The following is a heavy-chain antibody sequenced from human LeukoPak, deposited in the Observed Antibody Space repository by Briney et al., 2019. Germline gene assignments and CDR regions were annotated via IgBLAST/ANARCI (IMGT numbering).Heavy chain of an antibody. Sequence: ASVKVSCKASGYTFTSYDINWVRQATGQGLEWMGWMNPNSGNTGYAQKFQGRVTMTRNTSISTAYMELSSLRSEDTAVYYCARGPGSYTIFGVVIPYYYYGMDVWGQGTTVTVSS. J-gene: IGHJ6*02. CDR3: ARGPGSYTIFGVVIPYYYYGMDV. D-gene: IGHD3-3*01. CDR2: MNPNSGNT. CDR1: GYTFTSYD. V-gene: IGHV1-8*01.